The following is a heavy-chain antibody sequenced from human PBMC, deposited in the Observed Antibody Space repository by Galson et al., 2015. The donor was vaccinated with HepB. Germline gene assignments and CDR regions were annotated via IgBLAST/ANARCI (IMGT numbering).Heavy chain of an antibody. CDR1: GFTFSDYY. D-gene: IGHD2-2*01. Sequence: SLRLSCAASGFTFSDYYMSWIRQAPGKGLEWVSYISSSGSTINYADSVKGRFTISRDNAKNSLYLQMNSLRAEDTAVYYCAGDSPRYCSSPSCHSDYWGQGTLVTVSS. V-gene: IGHV3-11*01. J-gene: IGHJ4*02. CDR2: ISSSGSTI. CDR3: AGDSPRYCSSPSCHSDY.